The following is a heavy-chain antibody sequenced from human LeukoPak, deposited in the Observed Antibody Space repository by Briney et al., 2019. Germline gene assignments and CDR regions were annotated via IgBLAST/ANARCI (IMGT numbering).Heavy chain of an antibody. CDR2: IKQDGSEK. CDR3: ARDAGDGYNLFDY. CDR1: GFTFSSYW. J-gene: IGHJ4*02. Sequence: PGGSLRLSCAASGFTFSSYWMSWVRQAPGKGLEWVANIKQDGSEKYYVDSVKGRFTISRDNAKNSLYLQMNSLRAEDTAVYYCARDAGDGYNLFDYWGQGTLVTVSS. V-gene: IGHV3-7*01. D-gene: IGHD5-24*01.